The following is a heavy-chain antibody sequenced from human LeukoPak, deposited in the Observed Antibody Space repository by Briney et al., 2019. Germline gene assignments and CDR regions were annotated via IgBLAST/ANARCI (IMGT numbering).Heavy chain of an antibody. CDR1: GYTFTRYY. D-gene: IGHD3-3*01. J-gene: IGHJ4*02. Sequence: GASVKVSCNASGYTFTRYYMHSVRQAPGQGLEWMGWINPNSGGTNYAQKFQGRVTMTRDTSISTAYMELSRLRSDDTAVYYCARSPRVEWLLGIDYWGQGTLVTVSS. CDR3: ARSPRVEWLLGIDY. V-gene: IGHV1-2*02. CDR2: INPNSGGT.